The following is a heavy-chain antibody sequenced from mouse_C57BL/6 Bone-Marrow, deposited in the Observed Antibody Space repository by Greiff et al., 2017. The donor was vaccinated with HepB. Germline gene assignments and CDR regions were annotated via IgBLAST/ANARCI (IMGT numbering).Heavy chain of an antibody. J-gene: IGHJ2*01. V-gene: IGHV1-81*01. CDR3: AKEHLLGYFDY. D-gene: IGHD4-1*01. Sequence: QVQLKESGAELARPGASVKLSCKASGYTFTSYGISWVKQRTGQGLEWIGEIYHRSGNTYYNEKFKGKATLTADKSSSTAYMELRSLSSEDSAVSCCAKEHLLGYFDYWGQGTTLTVSS. CDR1: GYTFTSYG. CDR2: IYHRSGNT.